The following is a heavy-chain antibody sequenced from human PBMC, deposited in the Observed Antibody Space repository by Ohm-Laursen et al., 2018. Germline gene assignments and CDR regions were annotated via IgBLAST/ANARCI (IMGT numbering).Heavy chain of an antibody. J-gene: IGHJ4*02. V-gene: IGHV4-59*12. CDR3: ARGFSGWWGRIDY. CDR2: IYYRGTT. D-gene: IGHD6-19*01. CDR1: GGSISSYY. Sequence: SETLSLTCTVSGGSISSYYWSWIRQPPGKGLEWIGHIYYRGTTNYNPSIKNRVTISVDTSKNQFSLKLSSVTAADTAVYYCARGFSGWWGRIDYWGQGILVTVSS.